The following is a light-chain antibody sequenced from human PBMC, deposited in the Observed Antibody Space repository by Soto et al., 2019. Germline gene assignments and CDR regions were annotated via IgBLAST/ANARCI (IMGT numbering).Light chain of an antibody. V-gene: IGLV2-14*03. CDR2: EVS. CDR1: SSVVGAYDY. J-gene: IGLJ1*01. Sequence: QSVLTQPASVSGSPGQSIAISCTGTSSVVGAYDYVSWYQQHPDKAPKLIIYEVSHRPAGVSNRFSASKYVNTATLTISGLQTEDEVVFYCASRRSTNIPVSGPGTKVT. CDR3: ASRRSTNIPV.